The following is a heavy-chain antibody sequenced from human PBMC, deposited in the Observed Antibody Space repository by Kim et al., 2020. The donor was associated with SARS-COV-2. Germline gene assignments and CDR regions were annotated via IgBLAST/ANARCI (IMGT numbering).Heavy chain of an antibody. CDR3: ARDGGTRGYSYAIYYYGMDV. CDR2: IIPILGIA. Sequence: SVKVSCKASGGTFSSYAISWVRQAPGQGLEWMGRIIPILGIANYAQKFQGRVTITADKSTSTAYMELSSLRSEDTAVYYCARDGGTRGYSYAIYYYGMDVWGQGTTVTVSS. D-gene: IGHD5-18*01. V-gene: IGHV1-69*04. J-gene: IGHJ6*02. CDR1: GGTFSSYA.